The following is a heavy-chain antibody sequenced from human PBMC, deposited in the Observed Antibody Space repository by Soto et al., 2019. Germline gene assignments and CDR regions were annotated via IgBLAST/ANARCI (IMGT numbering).Heavy chain of an antibody. CDR2: IYYSGST. D-gene: IGHD1-26*01. J-gene: IGHJ3*02. V-gene: IGHV4-39*01. CDR1: GGSISSSSYY. Sequence: SETLSLTCTVSGGSISSSSYYWGWIRQPPGKGLEWIGSIYYSGSTYYNPSLKSRVTISVDTSKNQFSLKLSSVTAADTAVYYCARRRRGIVGVRGAFDIWGQGTMVT. CDR3: ARRRRGIVGVRGAFDI.